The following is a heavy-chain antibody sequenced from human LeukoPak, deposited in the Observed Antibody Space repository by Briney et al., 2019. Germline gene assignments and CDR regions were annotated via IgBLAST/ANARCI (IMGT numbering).Heavy chain of an antibody. V-gene: IGHV3-74*01. Sequence: SGGSLRLSCAASGFTLSSYDMLWLRKAPGKGLVWVSCFSSCGSSTPYADSVKGRFTVSRDNAKNTLYLQMNSLRAEDTAVYYCARAQMGAPTDCWGQGTLVTVSS. CDR1: GFTLSSYD. D-gene: IGHD1-26*01. CDR3: ARAQMGAPTDC. J-gene: IGHJ4*02. CDR2: FSSCGSST.